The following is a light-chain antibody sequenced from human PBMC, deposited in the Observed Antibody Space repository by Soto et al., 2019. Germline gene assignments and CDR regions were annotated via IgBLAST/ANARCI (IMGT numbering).Light chain of an antibody. Sequence: EIVLTQSPATLSLSPGERANLSCRASQSVSSYLSWYQEKPGQAPRLLIFDVSKRATGIPARFSGSGSGTDFTLTISSLEPEDFAVYYCQKRVNGPTFGGGTKVEIK. CDR3: QKRVNGPT. J-gene: IGKJ4*01. CDR1: QSVSSY. CDR2: DVS. V-gene: IGKV3-11*01.